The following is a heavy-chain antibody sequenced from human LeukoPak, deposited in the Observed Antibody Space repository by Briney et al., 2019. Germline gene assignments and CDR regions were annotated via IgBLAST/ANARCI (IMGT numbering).Heavy chain of an antibody. Sequence: QPGRSLRLSCAASGFTFSSYGMHWVRQAPGKGLEWVAFIRYDGSNKYYADSVKGRFTISRDNSKNTLYLQMNSLRAEDTAVYYCAKDGEEARQQLVYMDVWGKGTTVTISS. CDR2: IRYDGSNK. D-gene: IGHD6-13*01. CDR1: GFTFSSYG. J-gene: IGHJ6*03. CDR3: AKDGEEARQQLVYMDV. V-gene: IGHV3-30*02.